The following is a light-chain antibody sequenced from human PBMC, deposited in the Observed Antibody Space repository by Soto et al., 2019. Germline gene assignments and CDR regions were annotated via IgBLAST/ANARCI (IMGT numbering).Light chain of an antibody. J-gene: IGKJ1*01. V-gene: IGKV1-5*03. CDR1: QSINDW. CDR3: QQYFGYPWT. Sequence: DIQMTQSPSTLSASVGDRVTITCRASQSINDWLAWYQQKPGKAPNLLIYKASSLQSGVPSRFSGSGSGTEFTLTISSLQPDDFVTFYCQQYFGYPWTFGQGTKVEIK. CDR2: KAS.